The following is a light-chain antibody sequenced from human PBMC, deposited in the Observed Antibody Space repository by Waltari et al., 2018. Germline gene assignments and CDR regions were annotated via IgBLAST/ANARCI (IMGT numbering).Light chain of an antibody. CDR3: QHGHTWPLS. J-gene: IGKJ4*01. Sequence: EIVLTQSPATLSLSPGERATLSCWASQSISSHIAWYQHKPGQAPRLLVNDASNRATVIPARFSGSGSGTDFTLTIGSLEPEDFAVYYCQHGHTWPLSFGGGTKVEI. CDR2: DAS. V-gene: IGKV3-11*01. CDR1: QSISSH.